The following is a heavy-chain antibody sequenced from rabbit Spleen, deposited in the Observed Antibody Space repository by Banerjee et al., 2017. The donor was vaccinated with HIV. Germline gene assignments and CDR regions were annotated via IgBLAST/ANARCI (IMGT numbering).Heavy chain of an antibody. Sequence: QSLEESGGGLVEPGASLTLTCKASGFSFNSGNDMCWVRQAPGEGLEWVACAYAVSSGSTYSATWATGRFTISKPSSTTVTLQMTSLTAADTATYFCARDSASDSDYWNLWGPGTLVTVS. V-gene: IGHV1S40*01. J-gene: IGHJ4*01. CDR1: GFSFNSGND. CDR3: ARDSASDSDYWNL. CDR2: AYAVSSGST. D-gene: IGHD1-1*01.